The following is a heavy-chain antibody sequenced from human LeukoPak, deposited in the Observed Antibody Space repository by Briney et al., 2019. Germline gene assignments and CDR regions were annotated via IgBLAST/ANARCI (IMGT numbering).Heavy chain of an antibody. J-gene: IGHJ3*02. D-gene: IGHD3-22*01. CDR1: GGSFSGYY. Sequence: SETLSLTCAVYGGSFSGYYWSWIRQPPGKGLEWIGEINHSGSTNYNPSLKSRVTISVDTSKNQFSLKLSSVTAADTAVYYCARNAYYYDSSGCRDAFDIWGQGTMVTVSS. V-gene: IGHV4-34*01. CDR3: ARNAYYYDSSGCRDAFDI. CDR2: INHSGST.